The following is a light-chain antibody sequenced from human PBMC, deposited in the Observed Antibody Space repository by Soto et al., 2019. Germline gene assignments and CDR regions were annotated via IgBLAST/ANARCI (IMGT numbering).Light chain of an antibody. CDR3: QQYKNLIT. J-gene: IGKJ5*01. CDR1: QSVSSY. V-gene: IGKV3-15*01. CDR2: GAS. Sequence: EPVMTQSPATLSVYPGERATLSCRASQSVSSYLAWYQQKPGQAPRLLIYGASTRATGIPARFSGSGSGTEFTLTISSLQSEDFAVYYCQQYKNLITFGQGTRLEIK.